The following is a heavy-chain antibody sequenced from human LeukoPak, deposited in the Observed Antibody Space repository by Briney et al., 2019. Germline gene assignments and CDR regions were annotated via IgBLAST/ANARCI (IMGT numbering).Heavy chain of an antibody. V-gene: IGHV3-21*05. Sequence: GGSLRLSCAASGFTFSSYEMNWVRQAPGKGLEWVSYISSSSSYIYYADSVKGRFTISRDNAKNSLYLQMNSLRAEDTAVYYCAKGSKEVLFTRDHYMDVWGKGTTVTISS. D-gene: IGHD3-3*01. CDR2: ISSSSSYI. CDR3: AKGSKEVLFTRDHYMDV. J-gene: IGHJ6*03. CDR1: GFTFSSYE.